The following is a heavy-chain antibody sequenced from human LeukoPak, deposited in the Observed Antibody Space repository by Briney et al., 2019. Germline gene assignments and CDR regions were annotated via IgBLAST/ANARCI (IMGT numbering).Heavy chain of an antibody. J-gene: IGHJ5*02. V-gene: IGHV4-59*01. CDR3: ARGCSAGTPHNWFDP. Sequence: SSETLSLTCTVSGGSISGYYWSWIRQPPGKGLEWIGYIYYSGSTNYNPSLKSRVTISVDTSKNQFSLKLSSVTAADTAMYYCARGCSAGTPHNWFDPWGQGTLVTVSS. CDR2: IYYSGST. CDR1: GGSISGYY. D-gene: IGHD6-13*01.